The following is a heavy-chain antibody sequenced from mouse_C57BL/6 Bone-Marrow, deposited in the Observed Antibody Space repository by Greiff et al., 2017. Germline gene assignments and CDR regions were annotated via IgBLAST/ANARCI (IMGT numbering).Heavy chain of an antibody. CDR3: ARFLGGYDPLYFDY. Sequence: EVQLLESGGGLVKPGGSLKLSCAASGFTFSSYAMSWFRQTPEKRLEWVATISDGGSYTYYPDNVKGRFTISRDNAKNNLYLQMRPLKSEDTAMYYCARFLGGYDPLYFDYWGQGTTLTVSS. CDR1: GFTFSSYA. V-gene: IGHV5-4*01. CDR2: ISDGGSYT. J-gene: IGHJ2*01. D-gene: IGHD2-2*01.